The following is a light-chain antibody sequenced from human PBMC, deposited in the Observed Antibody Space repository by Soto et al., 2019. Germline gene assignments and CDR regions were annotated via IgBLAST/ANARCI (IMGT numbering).Light chain of an antibody. CDR3: QHYFDYPLT. V-gene: IGKV1-5*03. Sequence: DIHMTQSPSTLSASVGDRVTITCRASQSLSGLLAWYQQKPGKAPKVLIYKASNLESGVPSRFSGSGSGTEFTLTISSLLPDDFATYYCQHYFDYPLTYGGGTKVDIK. CDR1: QSLSGL. CDR2: KAS. J-gene: IGKJ4*01.